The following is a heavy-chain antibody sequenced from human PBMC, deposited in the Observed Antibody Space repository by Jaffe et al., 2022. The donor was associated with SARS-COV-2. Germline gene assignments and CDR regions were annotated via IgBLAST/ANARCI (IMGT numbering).Heavy chain of an antibody. CDR1: GGSISSYY. V-gene: IGHV4-59*01. J-gene: IGHJ4*02. CDR2: IYYSGST. D-gene: IGHD5-12*01. CDR3: ARGKWIVAGNYFDY. Sequence: QVQLQESGPGLVKPSETLSLTCTVSGGSISSYYWSWIRQPPGKGLEWIGYIYYSGSTNYNPSLKSRVTISVDTSKNQFSLKLSSVTAADTAVYYCARGKWIVAGNYFDYWGQGTLVTVSS.